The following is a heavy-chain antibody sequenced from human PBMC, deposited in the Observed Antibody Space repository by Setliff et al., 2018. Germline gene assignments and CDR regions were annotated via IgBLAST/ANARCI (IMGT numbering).Heavy chain of an antibody. J-gene: IGHJ4*02. D-gene: IGHD3-3*01. CDR1: GFTFSSYE. V-gene: IGHV3-23*01. Sequence: PGGSLRLSCAASGFTFSSYEMDWVRQAPGKGLEWVSAIRSASGKTFYADSVKGRFNISRENSKDAMYLQMNSLRAEDTAVYYCAKNYYIWRKYIDYWGQGTLVTVSS. CDR3: AKNYYIWRKYIDY. CDR2: IRSASGKT.